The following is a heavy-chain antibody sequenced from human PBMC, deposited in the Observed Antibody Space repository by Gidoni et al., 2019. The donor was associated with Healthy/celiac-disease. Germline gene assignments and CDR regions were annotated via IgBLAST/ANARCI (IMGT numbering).Heavy chain of an antibody. Sequence: QVQLQESGPGLVKPGGSVSSGSYYWSWIRQPPGKGLEWIGYIYYSGSTNYNPSLKSRVTISVDTSKNQVSLKLSSVTAADTAVYYCARDGGDGDYSGWGQGTLVTVSS. J-gene: IGHJ4*02. CDR1: GGSVSSGSYY. D-gene: IGHD4-17*01. CDR2: IYYSGST. V-gene: IGHV4-61*01. CDR3: ARDGGDGDYSG.